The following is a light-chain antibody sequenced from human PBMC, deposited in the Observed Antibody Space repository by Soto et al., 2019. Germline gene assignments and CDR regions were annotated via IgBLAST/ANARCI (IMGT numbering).Light chain of an antibody. CDR3: HQYNSYSIT. CDR1: QSISSW. CDR2: DAS. J-gene: IGKJ5*01. V-gene: IGKV1-5*01. Sequence: DIQMTQSPSTLSASVGDRVTITCRASQSISSWLAWYQQKPGKAPKLLIYDASSLESGVPSRFSGSGSGTEFTLTISSLQPDDFATYYCHQYNSYSITFGQGTRLVIK.